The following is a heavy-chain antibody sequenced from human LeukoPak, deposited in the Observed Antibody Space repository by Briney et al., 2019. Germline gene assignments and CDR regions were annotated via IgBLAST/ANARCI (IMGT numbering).Heavy chain of an antibody. J-gene: IGHJ4*02. CDR2: IIPIFGTA. CDR1: VGTFSSYA. D-gene: IGHD5-24*01. V-gene: IGHV1-69*13. CDR3: ARAKRDGYNSHFDY. Sequence: SVNLSCTASVGTFSSYATSWVRQAPGQGLEWMGGIIPIFGTANYAQKFQGRVTITADESTSTAYMELSSLRSEDTAVYYCARAKRDGYNSHFDYWGQGTLVTVSS.